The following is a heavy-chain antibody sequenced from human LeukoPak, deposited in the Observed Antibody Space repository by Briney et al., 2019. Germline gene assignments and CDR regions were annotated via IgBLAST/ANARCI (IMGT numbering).Heavy chain of an antibody. CDR1: GGSISSGGYY. CDR3: ARILPMYYYDSSGPYYFDY. J-gene: IGHJ4*02. D-gene: IGHD3-22*01. Sequence: PSETLSLTCAVSGGSISSGGYYWSWIRQPPGKGLEWIGEINHSGSTNYSPSLKSRVTISVDTSKNQFSLKLSSVTAADTAVYYCARILPMYYYDSSGPYYFDYWGQGTLVTVSS. CDR2: INHSGST. V-gene: IGHV4-34*01.